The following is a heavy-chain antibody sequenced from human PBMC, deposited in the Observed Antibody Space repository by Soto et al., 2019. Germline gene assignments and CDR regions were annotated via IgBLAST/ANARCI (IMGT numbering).Heavy chain of an antibody. D-gene: IGHD2-21*02. CDR2: IYHGGTT. Sequence: SETLSRTCTVSGYSISSGSYWRWIRQPPGKGQEWIGSIYHGGTTFYNPSLKSRVTVSVDKSNNQFSLKLRSVTAADTAVYYCAKAHVVVVAGSTFDYWGQGTLVTVSS. V-gene: IGHV4-38-2*02. CDR1: GYSISSGSY. J-gene: IGHJ4*02. CDR3: AKAHVVVVAGSTFDY.